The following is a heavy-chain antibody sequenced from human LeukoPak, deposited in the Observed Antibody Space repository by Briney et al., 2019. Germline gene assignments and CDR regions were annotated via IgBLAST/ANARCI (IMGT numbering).Heavy chain of an antibody. CDR2: ISSSSSYI. CDR3: ARGPGGGDFDY. V-gene: IGHV3-21*01. Sequence: GGSLRLSCAASGFTSSSYSMNWVRQAPGKGLEWVSSISSSSSYIYYADSVKGRFTISRDNAKNSLYLQMNSLRAEDTAVYYCARGPGGGDFDYWGQGTLVTVSS. CDR1: GFTSSSYS. J-gene: IGHJ4*02. D-gene: IGHD3-10*01.